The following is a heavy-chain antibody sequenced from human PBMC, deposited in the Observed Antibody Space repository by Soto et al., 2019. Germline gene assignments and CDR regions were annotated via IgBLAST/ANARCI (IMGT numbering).Heavy chain of an antibody. CDR2: IYYSGST. Sequence: SETLSLTCTVSGGSISSSSYYWGWIRQPPGKGLEWIGSIYYSGSTYYNPSLKSRVTISVDTSKNQFSLKLSSVTAADTAVYYCARDPGGVGANDAFDIWGQGTMVTVSS. CDR3: ARDPGGVGANDAFDI. CDR1: GGSISSSSYY. V-gene: IGHV4-39*07. D-gene: IGHD1-26*01. J-gene: IGHJ3*02.